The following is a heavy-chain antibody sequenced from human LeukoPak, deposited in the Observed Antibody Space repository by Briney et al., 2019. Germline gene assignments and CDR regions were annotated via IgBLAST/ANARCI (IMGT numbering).Heavy chain of an antibody. CDR3: AKMGPNYYDSSGYSWFDP. J-gene: IGHJ5*02. Sequence: QPGASLRLSCAASGFTFSSYAVSWVRQAPGKGLEWVSAISGSGGSTYYADSVKGRFTISRDNSKNTLYLQMNSLRAEDTAVYYCAKMGPNYYDSSGYSWFDPWGQGTLVTVSS. CDR1: GFTFSSYA. D-gene: IGHD3-22*01. CDR2: ISGSGGST. V-gene: IGHV3-23*01.